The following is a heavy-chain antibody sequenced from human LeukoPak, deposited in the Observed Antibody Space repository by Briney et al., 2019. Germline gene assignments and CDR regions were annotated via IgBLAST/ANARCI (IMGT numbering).Heavy chain of an antibody. CDR3: AKDVYSNYGHFQY. V-gene: IGHV3-30*01. CDR2: ISYDGSNK. D-gene: IGHD4-11*01. CDR1: GFTFSSYA. J-gene: IGHJ1*01. Sequence: GGSLRLSCAASGFTFSSYAMHWVRQAPGKGLEWVAVISYDGSNKYYADSVKGRFTISRDNSKNTLYLQMNSLRAEDTAVYYCAKDVYSNYGHFQYWGQGTLVTVSS.